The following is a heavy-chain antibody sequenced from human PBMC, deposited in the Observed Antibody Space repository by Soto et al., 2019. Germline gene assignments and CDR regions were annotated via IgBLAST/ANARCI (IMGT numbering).Heavy chain of an antibody. CDR1: GFTFSSYW. J-gene: IGHJ6*03. Sequence: EMQLVESRGDLVQPGGSLRLSCATSGFTFSSYWLHWVRQAPGKGLVWVSRIKSDGTSPTYADSVKGRFTISRDDAKNTLYLQMSGLRAEDTAVYYCTSAPKHYYMDVWGKGTTVTVSS. CDR2: IKSDGTSP. V-gene: IGHV3-74*01. CDR3: TSAPKHYYMDV.